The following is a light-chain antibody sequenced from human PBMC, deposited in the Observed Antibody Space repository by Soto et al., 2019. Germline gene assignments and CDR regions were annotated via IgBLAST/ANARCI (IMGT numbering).Light chain of an antibody. CDR2: EDD. Sequence: QPASVSGSPGQSITISCTRTSSDVGTYNFVSWYQQRPGKAPTLMIFEDDQRPSGVSFRFSGSKSGNTASLTISGLQAEDEADYYCCSYAGSSTYVFGTGTKLTVL. J-gene: IGLJ1*01. CDR1: SSDVGTYNF. CDR3: CSYAGSSTYV. V-gene: IGLV2-23*01.